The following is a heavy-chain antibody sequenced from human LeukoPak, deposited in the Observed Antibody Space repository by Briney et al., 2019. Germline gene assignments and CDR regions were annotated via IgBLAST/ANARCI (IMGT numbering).Heavy chain of an antibody. CDR1: GYTFTSYY. CDR2: INPSGGSI. CDR3: ARNGNYVNWSDKRVWFDP. V-gene: IGHV1-46*01. J-gene: IGHJ5*02. Sequence: ASVKVSCKASGYTFTSYYMHWVRQAPGQGLEWMGIINPSGGSISYAQKFQGRVTMTRDTSTSTVYMELSSLRSEDTAVYYCARNGNYVNWSDKRVWFDPWGQGTLVTVSS. D-gene: IGHD1-1*01.